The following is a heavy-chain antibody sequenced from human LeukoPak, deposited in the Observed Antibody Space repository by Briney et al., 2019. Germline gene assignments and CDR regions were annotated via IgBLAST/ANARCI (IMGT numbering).Heavy chain of an antibody. V-gene: IGHV3-23*01. D-gene: IGHD6-13*01. Sequence: GGSLRLSCAASGFTFSSYAMSWVRQAPGKGLEWVSAISGSGGSTYYADSVKGRFTISRDNSKNTLYLQMNSLRAEDTAVYYCAKDLGYSSSWYESDYYYYGMDVWGQGTTVTVSS. J-gene: IGHJ6*02. CDR3: AKDLGYSSSWYESDYYYYGMDV. CDR1: GFTFSSYA. CDR2: ISGSGGST.